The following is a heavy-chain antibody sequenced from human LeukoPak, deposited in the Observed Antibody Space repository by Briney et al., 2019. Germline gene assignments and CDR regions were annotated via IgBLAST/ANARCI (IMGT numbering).Heavy chain of an antibody. CDR1: GFTFSSYE. V-gene: IGHV3-23*01. D-gene: IGHD6-13*01. J-gene: IGHJ4*02. Sequence: PGGSLRLSCAASGFTFSSYEMNWVRQAPGKGLEWVSAISGSGGNTYYADSVKGRFTISRDNSKNTLYLQMNSLRAEDTAVYYCAKDLGIQQLVFPFDYWGQGTLVTVSS. CDR2: ISGSGGNT. CDR3: AKDLGIQQLVFPFDY.